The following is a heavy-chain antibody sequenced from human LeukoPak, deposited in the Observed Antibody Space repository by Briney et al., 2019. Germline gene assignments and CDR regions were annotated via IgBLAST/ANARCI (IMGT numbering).Heavy chain of an antibody. V-gene: IGHV4-38-2*02. D-gene: IGHD6-19*01. CDR1: GYSISSGYY. CDR3: ARDLVAVAGPFDY. Sequence: SETLSLTCTVSGYSISSGYYWGWIRPPPGKGLEWIGSIYHSGSTYYNPSLKSRVTISVDTSKNQFSLKLSSVTAADTAVYYCARDLVAVAGPFDYWGQGTLVTVSS. CDR2: IYHSGST. J-gene: IGHJ4*02.